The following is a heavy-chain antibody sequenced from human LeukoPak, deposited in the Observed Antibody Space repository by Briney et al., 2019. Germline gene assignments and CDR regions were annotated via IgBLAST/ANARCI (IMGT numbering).Heavy chain of an antibody. J-gene: IGHJ4*02. CDR1: GYSISSGYY. Sequence: SETLSLTCTVSGYSISSGYYWGWIRQPPGKGLEWIGSIYHSGSTYYNPSLKSRVAISVDTSKNQFSLKLSSVTAADTAVYYCARRMITFGGVIGPIDYRGQGTLVTVSS. V-gene: IGHV4-38-2*02. D-gene: IGHD3-16*02. CDR2: IYHSGST. CDR3: ARRMITFGGVIGPIDY.